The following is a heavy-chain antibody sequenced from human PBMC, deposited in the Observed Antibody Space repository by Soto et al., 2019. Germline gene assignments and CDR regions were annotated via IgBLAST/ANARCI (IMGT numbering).Heavy chain of an antibody. CDR1: GFTFSTYG. CDR3: GRDGALGDTAVVDS. Sequence: QVQLVESGGGVVQPGKSLRLSCAASGFTFSTYGMHWVRQAPGKGLEWVAVIWYDGSNKYHGDSLKGRFTISRDNSKKTLYLQINNLXAEDTAVYYCGRDGALGDTAVVDSWGQGTLVIVSS. D-gene: IGHD5-18*01. V-gene: IGHV3-33*01. J-gene: IGHJ4*02. CDR2: IWYDGSNK.